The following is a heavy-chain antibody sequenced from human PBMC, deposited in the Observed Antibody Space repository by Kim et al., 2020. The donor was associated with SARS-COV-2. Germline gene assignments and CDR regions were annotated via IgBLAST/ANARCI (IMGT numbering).Heavy chain of an antibody. CDR3: ARVRGSGLFYFDYFGMDV. Sequence: SETLSLTCTVSGGSISSYYWSWTRQPPGKGLEWIGYIYYSGNTNYNPSLKSRVTISVDTSKNQFSLKLSSVTAADTAVYYCARVRGSGLFYFDYFGMDV. J-gene: IGHJ6*01. CDR2: IYYSGNT. V-gene: IGHV4-59*01. CDR1: GGSISSYY. D-gene: IGHD3-22*01.